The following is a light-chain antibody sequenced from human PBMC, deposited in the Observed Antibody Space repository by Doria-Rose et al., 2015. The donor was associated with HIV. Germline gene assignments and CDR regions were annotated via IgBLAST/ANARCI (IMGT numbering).Light chain of an antibody. Sequence: TQSPGTLSLSPGERATLSCRASQSVTSNYLAWYQQKPGQSPRLLIDGASSRVTGIPDRFSGSGSGTDFTLTISRLEPEDFAVYYCQQYGSTPPTFGQGTKVEIK. CDR1: QSVTSNY. V-gene: IGKV3-20*01. J-gene: IGKJ1*01. CDR3: QQYGSTPPT. CDR2: GAS.